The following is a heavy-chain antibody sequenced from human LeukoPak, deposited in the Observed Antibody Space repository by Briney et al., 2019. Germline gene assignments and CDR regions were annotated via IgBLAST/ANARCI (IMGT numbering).Heavy chain of an antibody. CDR1: GGSFSGYY. CDR3: ARSPRRRGRDGHNFGAPFDY. CDR2: INHSGST. J-gene: IGHJ4*02. Sequence: SETLSLTCAVYGGSFSGYYWSWIRQPPGKGLEWIGEINHSGSTNYNPSLKSRVTISVDTSKNQFSLKLSSVTAADTAVYYCARSPRRRGRDGHNFGAPFDYWGQGTLVTVSS. D-gene: IGHD5-24*01. V-gene: IGHV4-34*01.